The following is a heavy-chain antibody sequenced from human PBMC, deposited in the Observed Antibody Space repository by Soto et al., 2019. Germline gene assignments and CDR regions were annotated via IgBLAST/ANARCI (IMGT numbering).Heavy chain of an antibody. J-gene: IGHJ4*02. CDR2: INAGNGNT. CDR3: ARSIVVVTALDY. Sequence: QVQLVQSGAEEKKPGASVKVSCKASGYTFTSYAMHWVRQAPGQRLEWMGWINAGNGNTKYSQKFQGRVTITRDTSASTAYMELSRLRAEETAVYYCARSIVVVTALDYWGPGTLVTVSS. CDR1: GYTFTSYA. V-gene: IGHV1-3*05. D-gene: IGHD2-21*02.